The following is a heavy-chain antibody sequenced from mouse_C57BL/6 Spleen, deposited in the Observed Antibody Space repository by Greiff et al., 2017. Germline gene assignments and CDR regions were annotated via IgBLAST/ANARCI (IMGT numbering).Heavy chain of an antibody. Sequence: VQLQQSGAELVRPGASVKLSCKASGYTFTDYYINWVKQRPGQGLEWIARIYPGSGNTYYNEKFKGKATLTAEKSSSTAYMQLSSLTSEDSAVYFCARGCYEYDGFAYWGQGTLVTVSA. D-gene: IGHD2-4*01. CDR2: IYPGSGNT. CDR1: GYTFTDYY. CDR3: ARGCYEYDGFAY. J-gene: IGHJ3*01. V-gene: IGHV1-76*01.